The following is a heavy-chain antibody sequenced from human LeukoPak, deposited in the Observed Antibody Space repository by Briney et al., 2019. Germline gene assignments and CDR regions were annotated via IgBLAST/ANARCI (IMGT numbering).Heavy chain of an antibody. CDR2: INSDGSST. D-gene: IGHD6-19*01. J-gene: IGHJ4*02. CDR3: ARDSALGYASGTSDY. CDR1: GFTFSSYW. V-gene: IGHV3-74*01. Sequence: GGSLRLSCAASGFTFSSYWMHWVRQAPGKGLVWVSRINSDGSSTSYADSVKGRFTISRDNAKNTLYLQMNSLRGEDTAVYYCARDSALGYASGTSDYWGQGTLVTVSS.